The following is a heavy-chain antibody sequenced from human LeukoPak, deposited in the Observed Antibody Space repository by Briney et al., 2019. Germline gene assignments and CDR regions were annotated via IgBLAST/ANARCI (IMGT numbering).Heavy chain of an antibody. CDR2: ISGSGGDT. V-gene: IGHV3-23*01. J-gene: IGHJ4*02. CDR1: GFTFTSYA. D-gene: IGHD6-13*01. Sequence: GGSLRLSCPAPGFTFTSYAMSWARHPPGRGLGWVSAISGSGGDTFYADSVKGRFTISRENFKNTLSLQMNSLRAEDTALYYCARDLSYSSGWSDYWGQGTLVTVSS. CDR3: ARDLSYSSGWSDY.